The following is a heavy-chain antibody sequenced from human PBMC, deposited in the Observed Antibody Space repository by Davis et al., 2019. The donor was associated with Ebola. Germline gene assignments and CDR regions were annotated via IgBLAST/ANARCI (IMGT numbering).Heavy chain of an antibody. V-gene: IGHV3-48*03. CDR1: GFTFSSFE. J-gene: IGHJ6*02. D-gene: IGHD1-1*01. Sequence: GESLKISCAASGFTFSSFEMTWVRQASGKGLDWVSYISSSGSAIYYADSVKGRFTIYRDNAKNSLYLQMNSLRVEDTAVYYCARQGTGTGMDVWGQGTTVTVSS. CDR3: ARQGTGTGMDV. CDR2: ISSSGSAI.